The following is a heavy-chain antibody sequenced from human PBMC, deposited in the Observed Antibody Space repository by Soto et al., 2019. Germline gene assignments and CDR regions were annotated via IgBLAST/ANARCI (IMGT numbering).Heavy chain of an antibody. J-gene: IGHJ4*02. CDR3: ATQRLGDASGGSPFDS. D-gene: IGHD2-15*01. V-gene: IGHV1-2*04. CDR1: GYTFTDYY. CDR2: INPNSGGT. Sequence: ASVKVSCKASGYTFTDYYMLWVRQAPGQGLAWMGWINPNSGGTNYAQKFQGWVTMTRDTAISTAHTELSRLTSDDTAVYYCATQRLGDASGGSPFDSWGKGTPVTVSS.